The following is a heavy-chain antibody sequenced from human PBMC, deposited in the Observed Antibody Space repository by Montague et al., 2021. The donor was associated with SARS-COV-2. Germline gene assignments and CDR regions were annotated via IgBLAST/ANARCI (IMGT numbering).Heavy chain of an antibody. CDR1: GYSINSNYY. D-gene: IGHD3-10*01. Sequence: SETLSLTCTVSGYSINSNYYWGWIRQPPGKGLEWIGCSYHSGTTHYHPXXKSRVTISLDTSNNHFSPKVTSVTAADTAVYYCARAPYYGPGKPYQFDYWGRGTLVTVSS. CDR3: ARAPYYGPGKPYQFDY. J-gene: IGHJ4*02. V-gene: IGHV4-38-2*02. CDR2: SYHSGTT.